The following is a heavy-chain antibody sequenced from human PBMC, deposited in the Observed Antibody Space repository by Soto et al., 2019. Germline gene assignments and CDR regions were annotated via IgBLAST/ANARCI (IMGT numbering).Heavy chain of an antibody. D-gene: IGHD2-15*01. Sequence: SETLSLTCTVSGASITTYYWSWIRQPPGKGLEWIGYISYSGSTDYNPSLKSRVTISFDASKNQISLQVRSATAADAAVYYCARDLKEYCSDGKCNWYDPWGQGTLVTVSS. J-gene: IGHJ5*02. CDR3: ARDLKEYCSDGKCNWYDP. CDR1: GASITTYY. CDR2: ISYSGST. V-gene: IGHV4-59*01.